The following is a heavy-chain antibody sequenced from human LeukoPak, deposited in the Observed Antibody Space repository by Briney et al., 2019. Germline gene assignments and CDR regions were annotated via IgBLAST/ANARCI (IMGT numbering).Heavy chain of an antibody. CDR2: IKSKSDGGTT. J-gene: IGHJ3*02. CDR3: TTDYHITIVGVVLDAFDI. CDR1: GFTFYNAW. V-gene: IGHV3-15*01. Sequence: GGSLRLSCAASGFTFYNAWMSWVRQAPGKGLEWVGRIKSKSDGGTTDYAAPVKGRFTISRDDSKNTLYLQMNSLKTEDTAVYFCTTDYHITIVGVVLDAFDIWGQGTMVTVSS. D-gene: IGHD3-3*01.